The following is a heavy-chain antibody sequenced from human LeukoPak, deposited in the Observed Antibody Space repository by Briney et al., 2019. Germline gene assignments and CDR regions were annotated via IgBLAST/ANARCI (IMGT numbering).Heavy chain of an antibody. D-gene: IGHD3-3*01. CDR1: GFTFSSYA. Sequence: GGSLRLSCAASGFTFSSYAMSWVRQAPGKGLEWVSAISGSGGSTYYADSVKGRFTISRDNSKNTLYLQMNSLRAEDTAVYYCARGKFGYDFWIDYWGQGTLVTVSS. CDR3: ARGKFGYDFWIDY. J-gene: IGHJ4*02. CDR2: ISGSGGST. V-gene: IGHV3-23*01.